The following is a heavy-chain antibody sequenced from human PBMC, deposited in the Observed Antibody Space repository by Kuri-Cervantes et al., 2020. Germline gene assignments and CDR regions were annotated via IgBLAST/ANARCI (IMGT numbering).Heavy chain of an antibody. V-gene: IGHV3-64*02. D-gene: IGHD3-22*01. CDR3: TRAPYFDRNSFDFDY. J-gene: IGHJ4*02. CDR2: ISSNGGST. CDR1: GFTFSSYA. Sequence: GESLKISCAASGFTFSSYAMHWVRQAPGKGLEYVSAISSNGGSTYYADSVKGRFTISRDRSKNTLYLQMNNLRAEDTAMYYCTRAPYFDRNSFDFDYWGQGTLVTVSS.